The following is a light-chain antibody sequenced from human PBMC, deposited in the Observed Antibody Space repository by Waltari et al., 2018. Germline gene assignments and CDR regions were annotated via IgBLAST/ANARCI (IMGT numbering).Light chain of an antibody. Sequence: IVLTQSPATLSFAPVDTATLSCRASQSVGSYLAWYQQKPGQPPRLLIYDASNRATGVPARFRGSGSGTDFTLTISSLEAEDFAVYYCQQRSNWTPHTFGQGARLEIK. CDR3: QQRSNWTPHT. V-gene: IGKV3-11*01. CDR1: QSVGSY. CDR2: DAS. J-gene: IGKJ2*01.